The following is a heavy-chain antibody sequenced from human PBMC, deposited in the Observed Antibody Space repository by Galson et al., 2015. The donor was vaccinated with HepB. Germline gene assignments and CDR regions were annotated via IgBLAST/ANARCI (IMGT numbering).Heavy chain of an antibody. D-gene: IGHD3-10*01. V-gene: IGHV3-15*01. CDR3: TTSGYPLDF. CDR2: LKSKSDGGTT. Sequence: SLRLSCAASGFTFSKAWMSWVRQAPGKGLEWVGRLKSKSDGGTTDYAAPVKGRFTISRDDSKNTLYLQMNSLKTEDTAVYYCTTSGYPLDFWDQGTLVTVSS. CDR1: GFTFSKAW. J-gene: IGHJ4*02.